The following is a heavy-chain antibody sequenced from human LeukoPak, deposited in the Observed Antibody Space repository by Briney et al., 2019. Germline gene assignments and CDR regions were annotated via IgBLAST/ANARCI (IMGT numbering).Heavy chain of an antibody. CDR3: ARALQTYSSSTSFDY. Sequence: GASVKVSCKASGGTFSSYAISWVQQAPGQGLEWMGGIIPIFGTANYAQKFQGRVTITTDESTSTAYMELSSLRSEDTAVYYCARALQTYSSSTSFDYWGQGTLVTVPS. CDR2: IIPIFGTA. J-gene: IGHJ4*02. V-gene: IGHV1-69*05. D-gene: IGHD6-6*01. CDR1: GGTFSSYA.